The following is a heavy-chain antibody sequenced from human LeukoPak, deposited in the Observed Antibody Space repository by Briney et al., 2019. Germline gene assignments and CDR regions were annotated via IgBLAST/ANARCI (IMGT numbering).Heavy chain of an antibody. V-gene: IGHV4-61*02. CDR3: ARAPPWFDP. CDR2: IYTSGST. Sequence: SETLSLTCTVSGGSISSGSYYWRWIRQPAGKGLEWIGRIYTSGSTNYNPSLKSRVTISVDTSKNQFSLKLSSVTAADTAVYYCARAPPWFDPWGRGTLVTVSS. J-gene: IGHJ5*02. CDR1: GGSISSGSYY.